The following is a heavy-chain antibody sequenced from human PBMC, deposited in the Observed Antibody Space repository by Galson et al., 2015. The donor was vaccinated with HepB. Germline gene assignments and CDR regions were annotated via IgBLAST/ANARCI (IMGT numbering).Heavy chain of an antibody. D-gene: IGHD3-10*01. J-gene: IGHJ6*03. Sequence: SLRLSCAASGFTFSSYGMHWVRQAPGKGLEWITIIWYDGNNKYYADSVKGRFSISRDKSKNTLYLQMNSLRTEDTAVYYCARDGSWFGELTNYYMDVWGKGTTVTVSS. CDR2: IWYDGNNK. V-gene: IGHV3-33*01. CDR3: ARDGSWFGELTNYYMDV. CDR1: GFTFSSYG.